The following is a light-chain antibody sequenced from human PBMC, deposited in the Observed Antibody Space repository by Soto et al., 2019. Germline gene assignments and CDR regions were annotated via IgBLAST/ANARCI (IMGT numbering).Light chain of an antibody. Sequence: QSVLTQPASVSGSPGQSITIYCTGTSSDVGGYNYVSWYQQHPGKAPKLMIYGVINRPSGVSTRFSGSKSGNTASLTISGLQAEDEADYYCSSYTSSSTLEYVFGSGTKV. CDR1: SSDVGGYNY. V-gene: IGLV2-14*01. CDR2: GVI. CDR3: SSYTSSSTLEYV. J-gene: IGLJ1*01.